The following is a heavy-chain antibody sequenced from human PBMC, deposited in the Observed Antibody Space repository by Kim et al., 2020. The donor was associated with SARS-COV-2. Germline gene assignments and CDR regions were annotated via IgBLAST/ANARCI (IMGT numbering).Heavy chain of an antibody. CDR2: IIPIFGTA. V-gene: IGHV1-69*13. CDR3: AVVVVPAAIRHY. D-gene: IGHD2-2*01. Sequence: ASVKVSCKASGGTFSSYAISWVRQAPGQGLEWMGGIIPIFGTANYAQKFQGRVTSTADESTSTAYMELSSLRSEDTAVYYCAVVVVPAAIRHYWGQGTLVTVSS. CDR1: GGTFSSYA. J-gene: IGHJ4*02.